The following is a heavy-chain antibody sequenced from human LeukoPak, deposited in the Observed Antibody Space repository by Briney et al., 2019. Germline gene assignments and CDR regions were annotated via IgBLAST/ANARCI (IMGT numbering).Heavy chain of an antibody. CDR3: AKENGAAVISHFDY. Sequence: GESLRLSCGASGFTFSSYAMSWVRQAPGKGLEWVSGISGSGGNTFYADSVKGRFTISRDNSKNTLYLQMNSLRAEDTAVYYCAKENGAAVISHFDYWGQGTLVTVSS. CDR2: ISGSGGNT. D-gene: IGHD2-21*01. CDR1: GFTFSSYA. V-gene: IGHV3-23*01. J-gene: IGHJ4*02.